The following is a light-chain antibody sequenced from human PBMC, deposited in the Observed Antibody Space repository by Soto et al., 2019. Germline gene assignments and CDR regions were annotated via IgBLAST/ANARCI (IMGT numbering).Light chain of an antibody. Sequence: EIVLTQSPATLSSFPGDRVTLSCRASQAVNTRLAWYQHRPGQAPRLLIYLASNRAAGVPARFSGSGSGTDFTLTISDVEPEDFAVYYCQKYNSYLWTFGQGTKVEIK. J-gene: IGKJ1*01. CDR2: LAS. CDR1: QAVNTR. CDR3: QKYNSYLWT. V-gene: IGKV3D-11*01.